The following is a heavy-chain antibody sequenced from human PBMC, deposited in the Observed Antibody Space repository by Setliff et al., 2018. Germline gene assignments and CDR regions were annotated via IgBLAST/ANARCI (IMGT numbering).Heavy chain of an antibody. CDR1: GGSMGSYY. Sequence: SETLSLTCTVSGGSMGSYYWTWIRQSAGKGLEWIGHIYIGGSANYNPSLKSRVTMSIDTSKNQFSLKVSSVTAADTAVYYCARSFSRREKFLLDYWGQGALVTVSS. CDR3: ARSFSRREKFLLDY. CDR2: IYIGGSA. V-gene: IGHV4-4*07. J-gene: IGHJ4*02.